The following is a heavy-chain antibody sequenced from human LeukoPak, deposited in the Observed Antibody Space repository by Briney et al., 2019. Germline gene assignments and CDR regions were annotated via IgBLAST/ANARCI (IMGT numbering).Heavy chain of an antibody. D-gene: IGHD6-19*01. V-gene: IGHV3-23*01. CDR2: ISGGGDTT. CDR1: GFTFSSYA. CDR3: ARDSSGWSKNY. J-gene: IGHJ4*02. Sequence: PGGSLRLSCAASGFTFSSYAMTWVRQAPGKGLEWVAGISGGGDTTYYADSVKGRFTISRDNSKNTLDLQMNSLRAEDTAVYYCARDSSGWSKNYWGQGTLVTVSS.